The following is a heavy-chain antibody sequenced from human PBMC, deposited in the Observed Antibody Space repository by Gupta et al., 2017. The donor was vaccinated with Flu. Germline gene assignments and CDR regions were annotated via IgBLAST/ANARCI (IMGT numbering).Heavy chain of an antibody. J-gene: IGHJ6*02. CDR3: ARVKVPAIGDYYYGMDV. D-gene: IGHD2-2*01. CDR1: GYTFTSYD. CDR2: MNPNSGNT. Sequence: QVQLVQSGAEVKKPGASVKVSCKASGYTFTSYDINWVRQATGQGLEWMGWMNPNSGNTGYAQKFQGRVTMTRNTSISTAYMELSSLRSEDTAVYYCARVKVPAIGDYYYGMDVWGQGTTVTVSS. V-gene: IGHV1-8*01.